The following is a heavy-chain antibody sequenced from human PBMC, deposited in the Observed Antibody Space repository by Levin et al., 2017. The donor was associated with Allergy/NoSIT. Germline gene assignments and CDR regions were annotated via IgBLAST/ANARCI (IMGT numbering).Heavy chain of an antibody. D-gene: IGHD3-10*01. Sequence: GASVKVSCKASGYTFTSYYMHWVRQAPGQGLEWMGIINPSGGSTSYAQKFQGRVTMTRDTSTSTVYMELSSLRSEDTAVYYCARDLANGDYYGSGSYLDAFDIWGQGTMVTVSS. J-gene: IGHJ3*02. CDR2: INPSGGST. CDR3: ARDLANGDYYGSGSYLDAFDI. V-gene: IGHV1-46*01. CDR1: GYTFTSYY.